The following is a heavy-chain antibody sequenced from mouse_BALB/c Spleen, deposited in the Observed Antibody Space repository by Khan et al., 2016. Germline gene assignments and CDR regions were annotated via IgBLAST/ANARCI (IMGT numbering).Heavy chain of an antibody. Sequence: LQLEESGGGLVQPKGSLKLSCAASGFTFNTYAMNWVRQAPGKGLEWVARIRSKSNNYATYYADSVKDRFTISRDDSQSMLYLQMNNLKTEDTAMYYCVRNYYGGGFFDYWGQGTTLTVSS. CDR1: GFTFNTYA. CDR3: VRNYYGGGFFDY. J-gene: IGHJ2*01. V-gene: IGHV10-1*02. D-gene: IGHD1-1*01. CDR2: IRSKSNNYAT.